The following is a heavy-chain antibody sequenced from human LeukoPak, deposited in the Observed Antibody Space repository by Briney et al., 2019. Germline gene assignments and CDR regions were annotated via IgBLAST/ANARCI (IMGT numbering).Heavy chain of an antibody. V-gene: IGHV4-39*01. CDR3: ARRNDILTGYYSNFDY. J-gene: IGHJ4*02. Sequence: SETLSLTCTVSGGSITSSAYYWGWVRQPPGKGLEWLASIYESGSRYYNPSLKGRGTVSVDTSRNQFSLKLSSVTAADTALYYRARRNDILTGYYSNFDYWGQGTLVTVSS. CDR1: GGSITSSAYY. CDR2: IYESGSR. D-gene: IGHD3-9*01.